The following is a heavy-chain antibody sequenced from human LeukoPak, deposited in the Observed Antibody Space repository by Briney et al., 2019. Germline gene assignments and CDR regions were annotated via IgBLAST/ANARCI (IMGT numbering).Heavy chain of an antibody. CDR1: VYTFSVYY. D-gene: IGHD5-18*01. CDR2: ITPNSGVT. J-gene: IGHJ3*02. CDR3: ARAGAFSYGDALEI. Sequence: ASVKVSCKTSVYTFSVYYIHWVRHAPGQGLDWMGWITPNSGVTNYAHKFQGRVSITSDTPSTTVHVELSRLTSDDTAIYYCARAGAFSYGDALEIWGQGTVLTVSS. V-gene: IGHV1-2*02.